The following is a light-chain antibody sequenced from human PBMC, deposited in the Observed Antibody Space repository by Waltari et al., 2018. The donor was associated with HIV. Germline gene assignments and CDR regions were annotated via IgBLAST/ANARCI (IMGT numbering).Light chain of an antibody. J-gene: IGKJ3*01. CDR2: GAS. Sequence: EIVLTQSPGTLSLSPGEGATLSCRASQSLPSNYLAWYLLKPGQAPRLLIYGASFRATGIPDRFSGSGSGTDFTLTISRLEPEDFATYFCQQYGSSATFGPGTKVDI. V-gene: IGKV3-20*01. CDR1: QSLPSNY. CDR3: QQYGSSAT.